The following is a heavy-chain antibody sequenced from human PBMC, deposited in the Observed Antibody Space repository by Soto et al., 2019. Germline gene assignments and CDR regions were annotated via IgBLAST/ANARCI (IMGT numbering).Heavy chain of an antibody. CDR3: ARGRRIAARPRPFDY. J-gene: IGHJ4*02. D-gene: IGHD6-6*01. V-gene: IGHV4-34*01. CDR2: INHSGST. Sequence: QVQLQQWGAGLLKPSETLSLTCAVYGGSFSRYYWSWIRQPPGKGLEWIGEINHSGSTNYNPSLKSRVTISVDTSKNQFSLKLSSVTAADTAVYYCARGRRIAARPRPFDYWGQGTLVTVSS. CDR1: GGSFSRYY.